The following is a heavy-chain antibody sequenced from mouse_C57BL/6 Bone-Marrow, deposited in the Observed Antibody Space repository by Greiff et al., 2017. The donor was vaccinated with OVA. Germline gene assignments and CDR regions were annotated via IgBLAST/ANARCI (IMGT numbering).Heavy chain of an antibody. V-gene: IGHV5-4*01. CDR3: ARETGYVAY. Sequence: EVHLVESGGGLVKPGGSLKLSCAASGFTFSSYAMSWVRQTPEKRLEWVATISDGGSYTYYPDNVKGRFTISRDNAKNNLYLQMSHLKSEDTAMYYCARETGYVAYWGQGTLVTVSA. D-gene: IGHD3-2*02. J-gene: IGHJ3*01. CDR1: GFTFSSYA. CDR2: ISDGGSYT.